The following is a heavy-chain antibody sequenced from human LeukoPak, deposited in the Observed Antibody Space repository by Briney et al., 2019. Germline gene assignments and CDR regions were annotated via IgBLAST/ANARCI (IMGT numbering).Heavy chain of an antibody. CDR2: INSDGSST. V-gene: IGHV3-74*01. D-gene: IGHD3-22*01. Sequence: GGSLRLSCAASGFTFSSYWMHWVRQAPGKGLVWVSRINSDGSSTSYADSVKGRFTISRDNAKNTLYLQMNSLRAEDTAVYYCAVSHCDSSGTPFDYWGQGTLVTVSS. CDR3: AVSHCDSSGTPFDY. J-gene: IGHJ4*02. CDR1: GFTFSSYW.